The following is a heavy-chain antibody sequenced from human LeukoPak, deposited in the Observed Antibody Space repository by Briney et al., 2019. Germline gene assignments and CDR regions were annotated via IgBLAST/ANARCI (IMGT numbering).Heavy chain of an antibody. CDR1: GFTFSSYW. Sequence: VQPGGSLRLSCAASGFTFSSYWMHWVRQAPGKGLVWVSRINSDGSSTSYADSVKGRFTISRDNAKNTLYLQMNRLRAEDTAVYYCASAIVVVPAAMGESAFDIWGQGAMVTVSS. CDR3: ASAIVVVPAAMGESAFDI. J-gene: IGHJ3*02. V-gene: IGHV3-74*01. D-gene: IGHD2-2*01. CDR2: INSDGSST.